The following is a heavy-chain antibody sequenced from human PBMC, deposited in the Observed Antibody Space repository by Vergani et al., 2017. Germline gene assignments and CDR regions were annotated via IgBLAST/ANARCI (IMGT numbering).Heavy chain of an antibody. CDR3: ARAKLDDSWSGYPGGFRKGYYYGMDV. V-gene: IGHV4-34*01. Sequence: QVQLQQWGAGLLKPSETLSLTCAVYGGSFSGYYWSWIRQPPGKGLEWIGEINHSGSTNYNPSLKSRVTISVDTSKNQFSLKLSSVTAADTAVYYCARAKLDDSWSGYPGGFRKGYYYGMDVWGKGTTVTVSS. D-gene: IGHD3-3*01. CDR2: INHSGST. CDR1: GGSFSGYY. J-gene: IGHJ6*04.